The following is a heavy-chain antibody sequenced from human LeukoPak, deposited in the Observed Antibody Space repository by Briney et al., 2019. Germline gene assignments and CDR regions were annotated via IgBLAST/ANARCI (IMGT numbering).Heavy chain of an antibody. CDR2: IIPIFGTA. Sequence: ASVKVSCKASGGTFSSYGINWVRQAPGQGLEWMGGIIPIFGTANYAQKFQGRVTITADKSTSTAYMELSSLRSEDTAVYYCARGAASYYFDYWGQGTLVTVSS. D-gene: IGHD3-16*02. CDR1: GGTFSSYG. CDR3: ARGAASYYFDY. J-gene: IGHJ4*02. V-gene: IGHV1-69*06.